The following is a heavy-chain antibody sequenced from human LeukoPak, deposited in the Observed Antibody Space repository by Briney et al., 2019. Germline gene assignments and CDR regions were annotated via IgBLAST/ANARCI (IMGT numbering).Heavy chain of an antibody. CDR2: INPNSGAT. Sequence: ASVKVSCKASGYTFIGYYMHWVRQAPGQGLEWMGWINPNSGATNYAQKFQGRVTMTRDTSISTAYMELSSLMSDDTAVYYCARGYSSRDGECFDYWGQGTLVTVSS. J-gene: IGHJ4*02. CDR3: ARGYSSRDGECFDY. V-gene: IGHV1-2*02. CDR1: GYTFIGYY. D-gene: IGHD6-19*01.